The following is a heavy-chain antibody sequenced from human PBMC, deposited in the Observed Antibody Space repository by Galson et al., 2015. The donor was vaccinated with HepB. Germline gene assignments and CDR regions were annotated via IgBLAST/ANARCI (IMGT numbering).Heavy chain of an antibody. V-gene: IGHV5-51*01. D-gene: IGHD3-9*01. J-gene: IGHJ4*02. CDR2: IYPRVSDT. Sequence: QSGAEVKKPGESLKISCQTSGYSFTTYWIGWVRQVPGEGLEWMGIIYPRVSDTRYSPSFQGQVNISADKSTNTAYLQWSSLKASDTAMYYCARHSHSVALPGTWFDYWGQGTQVTVSS. CDR3: ARHSHSVALPGTWFDY. CDR1: GYSFTTYW.